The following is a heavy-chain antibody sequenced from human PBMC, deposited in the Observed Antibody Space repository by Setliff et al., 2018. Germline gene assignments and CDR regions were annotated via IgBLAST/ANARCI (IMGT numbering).Heavy chain of an antibody. CDR1: GYSISSGYY. Sequence: SETLSLTCTVSGYSISSGYYWGWIRQPPGKGREWIGSIYHSGSTYYNPSLKSRVTISVDTSKNQFSLKLSSVTAADTAVYYCARGFAYLSLAFFDVLRYFEGDVWGQGTTVTSP. CDR2: IYHSGST. J-gene: IGHJ6*02. V-gene: IGHV4-38-2*02. CDR3: ARGFAYLSLAFFDVLRYFEGDV. D-gene: IGHD3-9*01.